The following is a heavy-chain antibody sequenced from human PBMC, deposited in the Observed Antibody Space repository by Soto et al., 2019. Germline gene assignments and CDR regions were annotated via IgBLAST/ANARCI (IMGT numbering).Heavy chain of an antibody. Sequence: TLSLTCTVSGSSVNDFYWGWIRQSPGKGLEWIGSVYPSGNTYNKPSLRSRVTISTDTSKNEVSLQVASVTAADTAVYYCARDRLGDGYNDYWGQGTLVTVSS. V-gene: IGHV4-38-2*02. CDR2: VYPSGNT. CDR1: GSSVNDFY. D-gene: IGHD5-12*01. CDR3: ARDRLGDGYNDY. J-gene: IGHJ4*02.